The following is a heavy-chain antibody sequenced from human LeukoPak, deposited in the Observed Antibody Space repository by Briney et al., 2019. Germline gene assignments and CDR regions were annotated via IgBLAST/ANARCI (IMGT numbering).Heavy chain of an antibody. CDR3: AKGTLKYYYGSGSYYFDY. J-gene: IGHJ4*02. CDR2: IRNDGDVI. D-gene: IGHD3-10*01. Sequence: GGSLRLSCAASGFTFTSFGMHWVRQAPGKGLEWVAFIRNDGDVIYYTDSVKGRFTISRDNSKNSLYLQMNSLRTEDTALYYCAKGTLKYYYGSGSYYFDYWGQGTLVTVSS. V-gene: IGHV3-30*02. CDR1: GFTFTSFG.